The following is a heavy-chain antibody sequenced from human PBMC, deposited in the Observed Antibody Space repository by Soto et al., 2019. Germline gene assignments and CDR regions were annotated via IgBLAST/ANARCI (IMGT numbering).Heavy chain of an antibody. CDR1: GGSISSYY. D-gene: IGHD3-22*01. V-gene: IGHV4-59*01. Sequence: PSETLSLTCTVSGGSISSYYWSWIRQPPGKGLEWIGYVYYSRDTNYNPSLKSRVTISVDTSKNQFSLNLSSVTAADTAVYYCAREASGYYLDYWGQGTLVTVSS. J-gene: IGHJ4*02. CDR3: AREASGYYLDY. CDR2: VYYSRDT.